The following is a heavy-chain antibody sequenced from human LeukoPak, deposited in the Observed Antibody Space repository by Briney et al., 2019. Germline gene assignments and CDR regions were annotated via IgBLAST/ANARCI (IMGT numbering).Heavy chain of an antibody. J-gene: IGHJ5*02. CDR3: VRDHSGWSLDP. D-gene: IGHD6-19*01. CDR1: GGSISNYY. V-gene: IGHV3-11*04. CDR2: INDSGKTR. Sequence: LSLTCTVSGGSISNYYWSWIRQPPGKGLEWISYINDSGKTRYYADSVKGRFTISRDNAKNSLYLQMNSLRAEDTAVYYCVRDHSGWSLDPWGQGTLVTVSS.